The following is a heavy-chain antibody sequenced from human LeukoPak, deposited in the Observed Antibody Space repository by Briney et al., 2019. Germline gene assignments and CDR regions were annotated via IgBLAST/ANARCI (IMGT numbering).Heavy chain of an antibody. D-gene: IGHD2-21*02. Sequence: GASVKVSCKASGGTFSSYAISWVRQAPGQGLEWMGGIIPIFGTANYAQKFQGRVTITADESTSTAYMELSSLRSEDTALYYCAKGLVVTDYYYMDVWGKGTTVTVSS. CDR1: GGTFSSYA. CDR3: AKGLVVTDYYYMDV. CDR2: IIPIFGTA. J-gene: IGHJ6*03. V-gene: IGHV1-69*13.